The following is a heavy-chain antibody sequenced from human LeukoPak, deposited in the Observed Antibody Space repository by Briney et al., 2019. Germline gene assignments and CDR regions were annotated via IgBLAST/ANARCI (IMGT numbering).Heavy chain of an antibody. V-gene: IGHV3-74*01. J-gene: IGHJ5*02. CDR2: ISTDGSST. CDR3: VKDAGTA. Sequence: PGGSLRLSCTASGFTFSSYWMHWVRQAPGKGLVWVSRISTDGSSTSYADSVKGRFTISRDNAKNTLYLQMNSLRAEDTALYYCVKDAGTAWGQGTLVTVSS. CDR1: GFTFSSYW. D-gene: IGHD2-8*02.